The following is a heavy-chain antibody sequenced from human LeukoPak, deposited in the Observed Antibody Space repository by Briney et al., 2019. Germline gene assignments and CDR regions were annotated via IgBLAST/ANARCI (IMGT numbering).Heavy chain of an antibody. V-gene: IGHV3-30*04. Sequence: PGGSLRLSCAASGFVFSNFEMNWVRQAPGKGPEWLGSTEYDADSVKGRFTISRDNSKNTLYLQMDSLTPDDTAVYYCARLKRPNYFDYWGQGTLVIVSS. CDR2: STE. CDR3: ARLKRPNYFDY. CDR1: GFVFSNFE. D-gene: IGHD6-25*01. J-gene: IGHJ4*02.